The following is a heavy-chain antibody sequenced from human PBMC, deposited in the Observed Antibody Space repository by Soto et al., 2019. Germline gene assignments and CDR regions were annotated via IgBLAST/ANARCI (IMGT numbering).Heavy chain of an antibody. CDR1: GYTFTSYD. D-gene: IGHD6-6*01. V-gene: IGHV1-8*01. CDR3: ARSSRPTNLSYYYYYYGMDV. CDR2: MNPNSGNT. J-gene: IGHJ6*02. Sequence: ASVKVSCKASGYTFTSYDINWVRQATGQGLEWMGWMNPNSGNTSYAQKFQGRVTITRNNSISTAYMELSSLRSEDTAVYYCARSSRPTNLSYYYYYYGMDVWGQGTTVTVSS.